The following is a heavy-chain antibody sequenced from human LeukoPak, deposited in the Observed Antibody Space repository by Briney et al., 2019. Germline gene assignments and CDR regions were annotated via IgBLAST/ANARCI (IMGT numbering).Heavy chain of an antibody. Sequence: PGGSLRLSCAASGFTFSSYGMHWVRQAPGKGLEWVAVISYDGSNKYYADSVKGRFTISRDNSKNTLYLQMNSLRAEDTAVYYCAKVFEYYYDIRGVAPFDYWGQGTLVTVSS. CDR2: ISYDGSNK. V-gene: IGHV3-30*18. D-gene: IGHD3-22*01. CDR3: AKVFEYYYDIRGVAPFDY. J-gene: IGHJ4*02. CDR1: GFTFSSYG.